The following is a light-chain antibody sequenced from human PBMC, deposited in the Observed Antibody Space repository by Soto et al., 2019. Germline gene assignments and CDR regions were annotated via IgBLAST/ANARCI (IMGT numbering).Light chain of an antibody. J-gene: IGLJ3*02. CDR2: DKT. V-gene: IGLV1-51*01. CDR3: GAWDSSLSAWV. CDR1: SSNIGNNF. Sequence: QSVLTQAPSVSAARGQNVTISCSGRSSNIGNNFVSWFQQLPGTAPKLLIYDKTKRPSGIPERFSGSKSGTSATLAITGLQTGDEADYYCGAWDSSLSAWVFGGGTKLTVL.